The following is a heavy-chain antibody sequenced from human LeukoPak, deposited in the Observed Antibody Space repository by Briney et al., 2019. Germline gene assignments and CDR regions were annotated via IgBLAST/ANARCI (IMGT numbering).Heavy chain of an antibody. CDR1: GFSFIDYS. J-gene: IGHJ4*01. Sequence: PGGSLRLSCAAYGFSFIDYSMNSVRQAPGKGLEWISYIGISSGNTKYADSVKGRFTISRDKARNSLYVQMNSLRVEDTAVYYCARDHRYAFDNWGHGTLVTVS. CDR2: IGISSGNT. V-gene: IGHV3-48*01. CDR3: ARDHRYAFDN. D-gene: IGHD5-12*01.